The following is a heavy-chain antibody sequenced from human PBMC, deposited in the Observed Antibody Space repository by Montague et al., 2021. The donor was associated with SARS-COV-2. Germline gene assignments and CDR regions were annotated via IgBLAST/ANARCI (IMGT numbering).Heavy chain of an antibody. CDR1: GGSFSGYY. CDR3: ARANGYYFDY. J-gene: IGHJ4*02. CDR2: INHSGST. Sequence: SETLSLTCAVYGGSFSGYYWSWIRQPPGKGLEWIGEINHSGSTNYNPSLESRVTISVDTSKNQFSLKLSPVTAADTAVYYCARANGYYFDYWGQGTLVTVSS. V-gene: IGHV4-34*01. D-gene: IGHD2-8*01.